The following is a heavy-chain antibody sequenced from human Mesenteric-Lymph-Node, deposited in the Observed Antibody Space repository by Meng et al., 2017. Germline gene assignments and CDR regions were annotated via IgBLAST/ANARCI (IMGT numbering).Heavy chain of an antibody. CDR1: GYTFTNYG. V-gene: IGHV7-4-1*02. J-gene: IGHJ4*02. CDR3: ARGNWRDFLSLDY. D-gene: IGHD1-1*01. CDR2: INTDTGNS. Sequence: ASVKVSCKASGYTFTNYGVNWVRQAPGQGLQWMGCINTDTGNSIYGQDFTGRFVISLDTSVTTAYLQISSLKADDTAVYYCARGNWRDFLSLDYWGQGTLVTVSS.